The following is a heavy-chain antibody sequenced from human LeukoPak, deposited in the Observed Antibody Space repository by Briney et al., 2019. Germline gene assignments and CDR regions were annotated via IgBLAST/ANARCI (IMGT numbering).Heavy chain of an antibody. CDR1: GGTFGSYA. CDR2: IIPIFGTA. V-gene: IGHV1-69*05. CDR3: ARDTYYYDSSGYYYSPYYFDY. Sequence: SVKVSCKASGGTFGSYAISWVRQAPGQGLEWMGGIIPIFGTANYAQKFQGRVTITTDESTSTAYMELSSLRSEDTAVYYCARDTYYYDSSGYYYSPYYFDYWGQGTLVTVSS. D-gene: IGHD3-22*01. J-gene: IGHJ4*02.